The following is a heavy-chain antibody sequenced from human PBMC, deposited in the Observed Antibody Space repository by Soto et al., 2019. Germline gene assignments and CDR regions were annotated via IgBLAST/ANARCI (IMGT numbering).Heavy chain of an antibody. Sequence: SETLSLTCTVSGGSISSSSYYWGWIRQPPGKGLEWIGSIYYSGSTYYNPSLKSRVTISVDTSKNQFSLKLSSVTAADTAVYYCARRMRYYDSSGYSYYFDYWGQGTLVTVSS. J-gene: IGHJ4*02. CDR3: ARRMRYYDSSGYSYYFDY. CDR2: IYYSGST. CDR1: GGSISSSSYY. V-gene: IGHV4-39*01. D-gene: IGHD3-22*01.